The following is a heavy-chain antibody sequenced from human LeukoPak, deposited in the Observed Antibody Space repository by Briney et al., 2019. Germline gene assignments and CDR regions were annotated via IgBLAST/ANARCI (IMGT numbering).Heavy chain of an antibody. CDR3: ARDLIPSVVGATSVGIDY. J-gene: IGHJ4*02. V-gene: IGHV3-21*01. CDR2: ISSSSSYI. D-gene: IGHD1-26*01. CDR1: GFTFSSYS. Sequence: GGSLRLSCAASGFTFSSYSMNWVRQAPGKGLDWVSSISSSSSYIYYADSVKGRFTISRDNAKNSLYLQLNSLRAEDTAVYYCARDLIPSVVGATSVGIDYWGQGTLVTVSS.